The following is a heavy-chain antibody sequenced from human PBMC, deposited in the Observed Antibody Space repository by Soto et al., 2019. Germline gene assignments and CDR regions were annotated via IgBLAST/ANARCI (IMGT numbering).Heavy chain of an antibody. D-gene: IGHD6-13*01. CDR1: GGSFSGYY. V-gene: IGHV4-34*01. CDR3: ARGRRGASSSWLYYYYGMDV. J-gene: IGHJ6*02. Sequence: SETLSLTCAVYGGSFSGYYWSWIRQPPGKGLEWIGEINHSGSTNYNPSLKSRVTISVDTSKNQFTLKLSSVTAADTAVYYCARGRRGASSSWLYYYYGMDVWGQGTTVTVSS. CDR2: INHSGST.